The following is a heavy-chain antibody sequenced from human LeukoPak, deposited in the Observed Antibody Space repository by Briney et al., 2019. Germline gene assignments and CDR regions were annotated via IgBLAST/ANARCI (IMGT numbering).Heavy chain of an antibody. D-gene: IGHD4-17*01. CDR1: GYTFTSYG. J-gene: IGHJ4*02. Sequence: ASVKVSCKASGYTFTSYGISWVRQAPGQGLEWMGWISAYNGNTNYAQKLQGRVTMTTDTSTSTAYMELSSLRSEDTAVYYCARVRFGKYGDALYYFDYWGQGTLVTVSS. V-gene: IGHV1-18*01. CDR2: ISAYNGNT. CDR3: ARVRFGKYGDALYYFDY.